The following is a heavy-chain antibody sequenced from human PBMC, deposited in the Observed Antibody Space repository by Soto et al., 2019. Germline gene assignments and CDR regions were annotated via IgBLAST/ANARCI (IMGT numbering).Heavy chain of an antibody. Sequence: PVGSLRLSCAVSGFTFSSYAMSWVRQAPGKGLEWVSAISRSGGSTYYEDSVKGRFTISRDNSKNTLYLQMNSLRAEDTAVYYCAKHPVVVITYYFDYWGQGTLVTVS. CDR1: GFTFSSYA. J-gene: IGHJ4*02. CDR3: AKHPVVVITYYFDY. CDR2: ISRSGGST. V-gene: IGHV3-23*01. D-gene: IGHD3-22*01.